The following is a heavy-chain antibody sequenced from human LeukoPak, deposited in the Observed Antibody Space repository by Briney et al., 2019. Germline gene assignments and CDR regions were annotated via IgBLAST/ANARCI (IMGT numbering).Heavy chain of an antibody. V-gene: IGHV4-59*13. CDR3: ARTPPHYGDYGYYGMDV. Sequence: PSETLSLTCTVSGGSISSYYWSWIRQPPGKGLEWIGYIYYSGSTNYNPSLKSRVTISVDTSKNQFSLKLSSVTAVDTAVYYCARTPPHYGDYGYYGMDVWGQGTTVTVSS. D-gene: IGHD4-17*01. CDR1: GGSISSYY. CDR2: IYYSGST. J-gene: IGHJ6*02.